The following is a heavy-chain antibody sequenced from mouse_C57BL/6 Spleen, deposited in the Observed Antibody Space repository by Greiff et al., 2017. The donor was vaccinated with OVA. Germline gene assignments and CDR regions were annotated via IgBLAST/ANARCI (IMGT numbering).Heavy chain of an antibody. V-gene: IGHV1-53*01. D-gene: IGHD2-12*01. CDR3: ASGYYTHYGDYYAMDY. CDR2: INPSNGGT. Sequence: QVQLKQPGTELVKPGASVKLSCKASGYTFTSYWMHWVKQRPGQGLEWIGNINPSNGGTNYNENFKSKATLTVDKSSSTAYMQLSSLTSEDSAVYYCASGYYTHYGDYYAMDYWGQGTSVTVSS. CDR1: GYTFTSYW. J-gene: IGHJ4*01.